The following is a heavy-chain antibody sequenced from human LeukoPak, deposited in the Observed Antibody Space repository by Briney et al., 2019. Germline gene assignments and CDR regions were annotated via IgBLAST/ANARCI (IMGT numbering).Heavy chain of an antibody. Sequence: GGSLSLSCAVSGFTFSSYEMNWVRQAPGEVLEWGSYISRTGTTIYYADSVKGGCHISRGNAKNSMYLQMNSLRAEDTAVYYCAELGITMIGGVWGKGTPVTISS. CDR1: GFTFSSYE. D-gene: IGHD3-10*02. CDR2: ISRTGTTI. CDR3: AELGITMIGGV. J-gene: IGHJ6*04. V-gene: IGHV3-48*03.